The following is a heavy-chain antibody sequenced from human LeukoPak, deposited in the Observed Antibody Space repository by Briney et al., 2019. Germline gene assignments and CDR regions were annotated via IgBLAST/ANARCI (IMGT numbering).Heavy chain of an antibody. CDR2: INSDDSTT. CDR3: ARVTVGSPFDY. V-gene: IGHV3-74*01. J-gene: IGHJ4*02. CDR1: GFTFSTYW. Sequence: EGSLRLSCAASGFTFSTYWMHWVRQAPGKGLVWVSCINSDDSTTNYADSVKGRFTISRDNAKNTLYLQMNSLRAEDTAVYYCARVTVGSPFDYWGQGALVTVSS. D-gene: IGHD4-23*01.